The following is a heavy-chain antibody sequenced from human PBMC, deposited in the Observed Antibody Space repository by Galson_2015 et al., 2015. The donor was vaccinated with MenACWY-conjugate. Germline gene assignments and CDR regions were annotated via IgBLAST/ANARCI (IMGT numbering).Heavy chain of an antibody. J-gene: IGHJ5*02. CDR3: ARETLYSSGWYQLDP. V-gene: IGHV6-1*01. CDR2: TYYKSKWYN. CDR1: GDSVSSHTLA. Sequence: CAISGDSVSSHTLAWNWIRQSPSRGLEWLGRTYYKSKWYNDYAASVQSRVTINSDTSKNQISLHLNSVTPEDTAVYYCARETLYSSGWYQLDPWGQGTVVTVSS. D-gene: IGHD6-13*01.